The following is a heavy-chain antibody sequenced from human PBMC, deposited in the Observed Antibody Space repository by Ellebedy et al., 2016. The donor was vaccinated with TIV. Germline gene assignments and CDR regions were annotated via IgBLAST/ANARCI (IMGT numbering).Heavy chain of an antibody. CDR1: GFTFSSYA. CDR2: ISSNGVTK. J-gene: IGHJ5*02. D-gene: IGHD6-13*01. CDR3: VKAWNSRSWYSNWFDP. V-gene: IGHV3-64D*09. Sequence: GESLKISCSVSGFTFSSYAMHWVRQAPGKGLQYVSAISSNGVTKDYADSVEGRFTISRANSKNTLYLPTRSLRPETTAVYYCVKAWNSRSWYSNWFDPWGQGTLVIVSS.